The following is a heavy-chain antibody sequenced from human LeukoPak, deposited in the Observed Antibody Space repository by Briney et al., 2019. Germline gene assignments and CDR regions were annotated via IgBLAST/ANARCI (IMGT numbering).Heavy chain of an antibody. D-gene: IGHD3-22*01. V-gene: IGHV3-9*01. CDR2: ISWNSGSI. CDR3: AKAPYYELGYYFDY. J-gene: IGHJ4*02. CDR1: GFTFDDYA. Sequence: PGGSLRLSCAASGFTFDDYAMHWVRQAPGKGLEWVSGISWNSGSIGYADSVKGRFTISRDNAKNSLYLQMNSLRAEDTALYYCAKAPYYELGYYFDYWGQGTLVTVSS.